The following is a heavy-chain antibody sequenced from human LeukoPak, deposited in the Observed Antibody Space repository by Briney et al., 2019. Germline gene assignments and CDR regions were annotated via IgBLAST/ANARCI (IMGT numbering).Heavy chain of an antibody. CDR1: GYTFTDYY. Sequence: GASVKVSCKSSGYTFTDYYVHWVRQAPGQGLEWMGRINPNSGDTNYAQKLQGRVTMTTDTSTSTAYMELRSLRSDDTAVYYCAREWGAVAGTFDYWGQGTLVTVSS. J-gene: IGHJ4*02. CDR2: INPNSGDT. D-gene: IGHD6-19*01. V-gene: IGHV1-2*06. CDR3: AREWGAVAGTFDY.